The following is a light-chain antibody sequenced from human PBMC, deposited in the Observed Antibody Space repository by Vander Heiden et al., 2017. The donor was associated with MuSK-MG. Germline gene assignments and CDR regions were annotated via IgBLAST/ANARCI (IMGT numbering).Light chain of an antibody. CDR1: QNIDNY. J-gene: IGKJ1*01. CDR3: QQTYITPWT. Sequence: DIQLPQSPSSLSASVGDRVTITCRASQNIDNYFNWYQHIPGKAPHLLIYAASTLQSGVPSRFSGTGSGTDFTLTISSLQPEDFAIYYCQQTYITPWTFGRGTKVEIK. V-gene: IGKV1-39*01. CDR2: AAS.